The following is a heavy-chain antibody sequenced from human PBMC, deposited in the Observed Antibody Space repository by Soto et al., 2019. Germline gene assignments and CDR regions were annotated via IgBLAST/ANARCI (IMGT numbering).Heavy chain of an antibody. CDR2: INAGNGNT. V-gene: IGHV1-3*01. J-gene: IGHJ4*02. D-gene: IGHD6-19*01. CDR1: GYTFTGYA. CDR3: ARAVAVPADFAY. Sequence: ASVKVSCKASGYTFTGYAMHWVRQAPGQRLEWMGWINAGNGNTKYSQKFQGRVTITRDTSASTAYMELSSLRSEDTAVYYCARAVAVPADFAYCGQGTLVIVSS.